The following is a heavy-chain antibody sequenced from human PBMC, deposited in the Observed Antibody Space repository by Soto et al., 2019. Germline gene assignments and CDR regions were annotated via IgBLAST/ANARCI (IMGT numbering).Heavy chain of an antibody. J-gene: IGHJ4*02. V-gene: IGHV4-31*03. CDR1: GGSISSGSYH. D-gene: IGHD3-22*01. Sequence: SETLSLTCTVSGGSISSGSYHWSWIRQHPGKGLEWIGYIYYSGTTYYNPSLKSRVTISVDTSKNQFSLRLSSVTAADTAVYYCAREMNYYDTSGDSYFDYWGQGTLVTVSS. CDR2: IYYSGTT. CDR3: AREMNYYDTSGDSYFDY.